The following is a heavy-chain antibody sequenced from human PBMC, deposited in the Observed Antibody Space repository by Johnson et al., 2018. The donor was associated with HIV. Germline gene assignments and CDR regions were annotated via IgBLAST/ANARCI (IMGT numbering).Heavy chain of an antibody. Sequence: QVQLVESGGGVVQPGRSLRLSCAASGFSLGSFGMHWVRQAPGKGLEWVAVIWYDGSNTYYADSVKGRFTISRDNSKNTLYVQMNSLRAEDTAVYYCARGIQPDAFDIWGQGTMVTVSS. J-gene: IGHJ3*02. D-gene: IGHD2-2*01. CDR1: GFSLGSFG. CDR2: IWYDGSNT. V-gene: IGHV3-33*08. CDR3: ARGIQPDAFDI.